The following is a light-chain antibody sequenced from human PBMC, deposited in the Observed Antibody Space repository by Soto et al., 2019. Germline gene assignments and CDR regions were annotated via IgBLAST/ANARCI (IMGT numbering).Light chain of an antibody. CDR2: RTS. V-gene: IGKV3-15*01. CDR1: QSISSN. J-gene: IGKJ4*01. Sequence: EIVMTQSPATLSVSPGERATLSCRASQSISSNLAWYQQKPGQAPRLLMFRTSSRATGFPARFSGSGSGTEFNLTISSLQSEDFGVCYCQQYNNWPRATFGGGTKVDI. CDR3: QQYNNWPRAT.